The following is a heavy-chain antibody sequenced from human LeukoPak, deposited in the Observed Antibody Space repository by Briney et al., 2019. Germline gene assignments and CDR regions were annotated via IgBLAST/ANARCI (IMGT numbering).Heavy chain of an antibody. CDR2: ISYDGSNT. J-gene: IGHJ4*02. V-gene: IGHV3-33*05. CDR3: AKDLEPYTSGWYGDY. CDR1: GFTFSSYG. Sequence: GGSLRLSCAASGFTFSSYGMHWVRQAPGKGLEWVAVISYDGSNTYYADSVKGRFTISRDNSKNTLYLQMNSLRVEDTAVYHCAKDLEPYTSGWYGDYWGQGTLVTVSS. D-gene: IGHD6-19*01.